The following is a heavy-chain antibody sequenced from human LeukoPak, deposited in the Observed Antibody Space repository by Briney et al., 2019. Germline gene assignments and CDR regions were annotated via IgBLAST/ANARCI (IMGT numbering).Heavy chain of an antibody. CDR2: ISSSSSYI. CDR1: GFTSSSYS. CDR3: AREYSSSSGYYGMDV. D-gene: IGHD6-6*01. Sequence: GGSLRLSCAASGFTSSSYSMNWVRQAPGKGLEWVSSISSSSSYIYYADSVKGRFTISRDNAKNSLYLQMNSLRSEDTAVYYCAREYSSSSGYYGMDVWGRGTTVTVSS. J-gene: IGHJ6*02. V-gene: IGHV3-21*01.